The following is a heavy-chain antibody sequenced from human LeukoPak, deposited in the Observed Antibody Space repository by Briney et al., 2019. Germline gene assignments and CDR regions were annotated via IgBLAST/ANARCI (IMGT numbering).Heavy chain of an antibody. V-gene: IGHV3-30-3*01. Sequence: GRSLRLSCAASGFTFSSYAMHWVRQAPGKGLEWVAVISYDGSNKYYADSVKGRFTISRDNSKNTLYLQMNSLRAEDTAVYYCARAAPEPYDSSGFGFDYWGQGTLVTVSS. CDR2: ISYDGSNK. D-gene: IGHD3-22*01. J-gene: IGHJ4*02. CDR3: ARAAPEPYDSSGFGFDY. CDR1: GFTFSSYA.